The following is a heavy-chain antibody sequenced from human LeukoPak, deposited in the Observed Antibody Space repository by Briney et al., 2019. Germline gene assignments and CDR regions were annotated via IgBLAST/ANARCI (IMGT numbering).Heavy chain of an antibody. CDR1: GFSLSNHW. J-gene: IGHJ4*02. D-gene: IGHD7-27*01. V-gene: IGHV3-74*01. CDR2: INIDGRDT. CDR3: IRSTGWVGQ. Sequence: GGSLRLSCTASGFSLSNHWMYWVRQAPGKGLAWVSRINIDGRDTRYADSVKGRFIISRDNAKNTLYLQIGSLRADDAAIYYCIRSTGWVGQWGQGTQVTVSS.